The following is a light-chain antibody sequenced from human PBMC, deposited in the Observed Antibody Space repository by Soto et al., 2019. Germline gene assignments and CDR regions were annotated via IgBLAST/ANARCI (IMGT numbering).Light chain of an antibody. J-gene: IGLJ2*01. CDR2: GDN. CDR3: QSYDSSLSGSV. CDR1: SSNIGAGYD. Sequence: QSVLTQPPSVSGAPGQRVTISCTGSSSNIGAGYDVPWYQQFPGTAPKLLIYGDNNRPSGVPDRFSGSKSGTSASLAITGLQDEDEADYYCQSYDSSLSGSVFGGGTKLTVL. V-gene: IGLV1-40*01.